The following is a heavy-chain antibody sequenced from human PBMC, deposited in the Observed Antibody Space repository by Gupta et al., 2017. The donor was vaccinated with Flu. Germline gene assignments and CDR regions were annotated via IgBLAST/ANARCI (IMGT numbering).Heavy chain of an antibody. Sequence: YTFTRYAMNWVRQAPGQGPEWMGWINTNTGNPTYAQGFTGRFVFSLDTSVTTAYLQINSLKAEDTAVYYWVVPAASSEMDVWGKGTTVTVSS. CDR2: INTNTGNP. J-gene: IGHJ6*04. CDR3: VVPAASSEMDV. V-gene: IGHV7-4-1*02. CDR1: YTFTRYA. D-gene: IGHD2-15*01.